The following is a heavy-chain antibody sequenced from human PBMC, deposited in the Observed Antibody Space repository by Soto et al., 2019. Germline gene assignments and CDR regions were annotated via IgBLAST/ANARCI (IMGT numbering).Heavy chain of an antibody. CDR3: AKGGSRYYDILTGSQAFDI. CDR1: GFTFSNYA. Sequence: PGGSLRLSCAASGFTFSNYAMHWVRQAPGKGLERVAVISYDGSNKYYADSVKGRFTISRDNSRNTLYLQMNSLRAEDTAVYYCAKGGSRYYDILTGSQAFDIWGQGTMVTVSS. J-gene: IGHJ3*02. V-gene: IGHV3-30*18. CDR2: ISYDGSNK. D-gene: IGHD3-9*01.